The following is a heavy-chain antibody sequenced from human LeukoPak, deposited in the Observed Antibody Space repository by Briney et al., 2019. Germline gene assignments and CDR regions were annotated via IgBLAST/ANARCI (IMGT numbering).Heavy chain of an antibody. CDR3: ARHVVPAAMYYYYYMDV. CDR1: GFIVSNGY. Sequence: PGGSLRLSRAASGFIVSNGYMSWVRQAPGKGLEWVSVIYRGGSTYYADSVKGRFTISRDNSKNTLYLQMNSLRAEDTAVYYCARHVVPAAMYYYYYMDVWGKGTTVTVS. D-gene: IGHD2-2*01. CDR2: IYRGGST. J-gene: IGHJ6*03. V-gene: IGHV3-53*01.